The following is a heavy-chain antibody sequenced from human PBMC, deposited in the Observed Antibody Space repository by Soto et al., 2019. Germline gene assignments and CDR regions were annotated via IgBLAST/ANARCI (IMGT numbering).Heavy chain of an antibody. CDR3: ASGSDILTSPYWFDP. V-gene: IGHV4-34*01. CDR1: GGSFSGYY. Sequence: PSETLSLTCAVYGGSFSGYYWSWIRQPPGKGLEWIGEINHSGSTNYNPSLKSRVTISVDTSKNQFSLKLSSVTAADTAVYYCASGSDILTSPYWFDPWGQGTLVTVSS. CDR2: INHSGST. D-gene: IGHD3-9*01. J-gene: IGHJ5*02.